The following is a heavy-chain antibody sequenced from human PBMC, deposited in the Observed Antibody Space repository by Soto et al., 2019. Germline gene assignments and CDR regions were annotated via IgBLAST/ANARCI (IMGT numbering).Heavy chain of an antibody. CDR3: ARDPLAARPGAYYYYGMDV. J-gene: IGHJ6*02. V-gene: IGHV1-18*01. CDR1: GYTFTSYG. D-gene: IGHD6-6*01. Sequence: GASVMVSCKASGYTFTSYGISWVRQAPGQGLEWMGWISAYNGNTNYAQKLQGRVTMTTDTSTSTAYMELRSLRSDDTAVYYCARDPLAARPGAYYYYGMDVWGQGTTVTVSS. CDR2: ISAYNGNT.